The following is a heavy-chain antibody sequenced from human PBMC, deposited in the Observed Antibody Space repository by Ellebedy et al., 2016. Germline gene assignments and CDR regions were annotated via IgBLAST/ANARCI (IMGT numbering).Heavy chain of an antibody. D-gene: IGHD1-26*01. J-gene: IGHJ4*02. CDR2: IIPILGIA. CDR3: ASLNWELLAPFDY. Sequence: SVKVSCXASGGTFSSYAISWVRQAPGQGLEWMGRIIPILGIANYAQKFQGRVTITADKSTSTAYMELSSLRSEDTAVYYCASLNWELLAPFDYWGQGTLVTVSS. V-gene: IGHV1-69*04. CDR1: GGTFSSYA.